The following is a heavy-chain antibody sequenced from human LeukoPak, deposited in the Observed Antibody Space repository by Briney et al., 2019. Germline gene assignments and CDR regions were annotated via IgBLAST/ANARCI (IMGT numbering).Heavy chain of an antibody. Sequence: PSETLSLTCTVSGGSISNYYWSWIRQPPGKGLEWIGYIYYSGSTNYNPSLKSRVTISVDTSKNQFSLKLSSVTAADTAVYYCARRAEDWYFDLWGRGTLVTVSS. CDR3: ARRAEDWYFDL. CDR1: GGSISNYY. J-gene: IGHJ2*01. V-gene: IGHV4-59*01. CDR2: IYYSGST. D-gene: IGHD1-26*01.